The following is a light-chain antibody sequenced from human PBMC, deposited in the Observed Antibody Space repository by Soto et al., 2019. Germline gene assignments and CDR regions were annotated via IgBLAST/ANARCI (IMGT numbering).Light chain of an antibody. V-gene: IGKV1-5*03. Sequence: DIQMTQSPATLSASVGDRVTITCRASQNIYTWLAWYQQKPGKAPKLLIYEASSLETGVPSRFSGSGSGTDFTLTISSLQPEDFATYYCLQDYNYPWTFGQGTKVDIK. CDR1: QNIYTW. CDR3: LQDYNYPWT. J-gene: IGKJ1*01. CDR2: EAS.